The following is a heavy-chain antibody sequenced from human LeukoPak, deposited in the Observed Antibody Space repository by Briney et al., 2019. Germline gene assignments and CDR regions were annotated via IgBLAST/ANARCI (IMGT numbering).Heavy chain of an antibody. Sequence: PGGSLRLSCAASGLTSADYAMHWVRHAPGKGLEWVSGISWNSGCIACADSVTGRFTISRANAKNSLYLQMNSLRAEDTAVYDCAELGITMIGGVWGKGTTVTISS. CDR3: AELGITMIGGV. V-gene: IGHV3-9*02. CDR1: GLTSADYA. D-gene: IGHD3-10*02. J-gene: IGHJ6*04. CDR2: ISWNSGCI.